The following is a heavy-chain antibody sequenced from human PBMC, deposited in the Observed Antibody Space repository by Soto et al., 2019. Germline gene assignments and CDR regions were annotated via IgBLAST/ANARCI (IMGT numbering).Heavy chain of an antibody. V-gene: IGHV3-74*01. CDR2: ISRDGSST. D-gene: IGHD3-10*01. J-gene: IGHJ3*01. Sequence: EVQLVESGGGLVQPGGSLRLSCAASGFSFSCCWMHWVRQVPGKGLVWVSRISRDGSSTAYADPVKGRFTISRDNAKNTLYLEMNSLRAEDTAVYYCARFDIEAPPPTWGLGTMVTVSS. CDR1: GFSFSCCW. CDR3: ARFDIEAPPPT.